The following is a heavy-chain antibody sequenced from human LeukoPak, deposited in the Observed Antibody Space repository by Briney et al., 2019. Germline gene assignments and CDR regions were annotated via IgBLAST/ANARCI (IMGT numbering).Heavy chain of an antibody. D-gene: IGHD2-2*01. CDR2: IYYSGSS. CDR1: GGSISSYY. CDR3: ARESVPATAIESMGFDP. V-gene: IGHV4-59*01. Sequence: SETLSLTCTVSGGSISSYYWSWTRQPPGKGLEWIGLIYYSGSSNYNPSLKSRVTMSVDTSKNLFSLKLNSVTAADTAVYFCARESVPATAIESMGFDPWGQGTLVTVSS. J-gene: IGHJ5*02.